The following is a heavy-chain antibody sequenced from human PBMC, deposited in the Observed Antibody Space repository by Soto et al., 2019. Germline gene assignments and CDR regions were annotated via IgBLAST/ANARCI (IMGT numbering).Heavy chain of an antibody. J-gene: IGHJ4*02. V-gene: IGHV4-4*02. CDR2: IYHSGST. CDR3: ARTSTRGTRFDY. D-gene: IGHD1-1*01. Sequence: QVQLQESGPGLVKPSGTLSLTCAVSGGSISSSNWWSWVRQPPGKGLEWIGEIYHSGSTNYNPSFKSRVAMSVDKSKNQCALKVNSVTAADTALYYCARTSTRGTRFDYWGQGTLVTVSS. CDR1: GGSISSSNW.